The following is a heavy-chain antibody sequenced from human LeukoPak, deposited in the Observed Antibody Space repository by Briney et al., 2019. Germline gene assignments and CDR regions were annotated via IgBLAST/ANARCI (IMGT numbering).Heavy chain of an antibody. D-gene: IGHD6-13*01. J-gene: IGHJ3*02. CDR3: ARGPWAAAGGSIDGLDI. CDR2: IYPGGST. V-gene: IGHV3-53*04. CDR1: EFTVSTNY. Sequence: PGGSLRLSCAASEFTVSTNYMTWVRQAPGKGLEWVSVIYPGGSTYYTDSVKCRFTISRHNSENTLDLQMNSLRVEDTAVYYCARGPWAAAGGSIDGLDIWGQGTMVTVSS.